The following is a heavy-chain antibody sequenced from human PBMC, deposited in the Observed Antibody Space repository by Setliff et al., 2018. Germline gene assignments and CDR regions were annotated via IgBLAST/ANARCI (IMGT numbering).Heavy chain of an antibody. CDR2: LHRVGTF. CDR3: FDY. D-gene: IGHD6-19*01. V-gene: IGHV4-38-2*02. J-gene: IGHJ4*02. CDR1: GYSIITGYY. Sequence: SETLSLTCSVSGYSIITGYYWAWIRRLPGRGLEWIGSLHRVGTFFYNPSLVSRVTMSVDTSKNHFSLKLPSAGTGWPSPSYYFDYWGQGTQVTVSS.